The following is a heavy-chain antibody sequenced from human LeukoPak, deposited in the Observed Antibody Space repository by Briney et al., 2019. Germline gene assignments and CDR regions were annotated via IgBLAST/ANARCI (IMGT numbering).Heavy chain of an antibody. J-gene: IGHJ4*02. Sequence: ASVKVSCKASGYTFTDDYMHWVRQAPGQGLEFMGWINPDSGFTHYAQKFKGRVTMTRDTSISTAYLEVRSLTPDDTAVYYCAPTAEAYTSWWKVWGQGTLVTVSS. CDR2: INPDSGFT. D-gene: IGHD3-16*01. CDR1: GYTFTDDY. CDR3: APTAEAYTSWWKV. V-gene: IGHV1-2*02.